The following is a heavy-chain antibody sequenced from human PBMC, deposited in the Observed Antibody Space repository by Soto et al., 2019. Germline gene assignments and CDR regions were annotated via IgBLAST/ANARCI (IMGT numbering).Heavy chain of an antibody. V-gene: IGHV4-39*01. J-gene: IGHJ4*02. D-gene: IGHD6-19*01. CDR1: GGSITRNNHY. Sequence: QLQLQESGPGLVKPSETLSLTCTVSGGSITRNNHYWGWIRQSPGKGLEWIGSILYSGSINYNPSLQSRVTISVETAKNQVSLKMSSLTAADTAVYYCARLGSSGWYQGYYFDYWGQVTLVTVSS. CDR2: ILYSGSI. CDR3: ARLGSSGWYQGYYFDY.